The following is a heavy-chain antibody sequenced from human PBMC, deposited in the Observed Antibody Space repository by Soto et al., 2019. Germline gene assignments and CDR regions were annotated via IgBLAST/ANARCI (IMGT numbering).Heavy chain of an antibody. J-gene: IGHJ4*02. D-gene: IGHD2-21*01. CDR1: GFPFSDYY. Sequence: VHLVESGGGLVKPGGSLRLSCATSGFPFSDYYMSWIRQAPWKGLEWLSHISPKSTYRNYADSVKGRFTISRDNTKSSLFLQMNSLGVEDTAVYYCTRGGGGGLFEHWGQGVLVTVSS. CDR2: ISPKSTYR. CDR3: TRGGGGGLFEH. V-gene: IGHV3-11*06.